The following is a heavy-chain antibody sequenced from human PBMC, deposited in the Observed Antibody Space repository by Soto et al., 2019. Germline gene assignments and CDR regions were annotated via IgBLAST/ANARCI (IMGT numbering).Heavy chain of an antibody. J-gene: IGHJ4*02. CDR2: IYYSGST. V-gene: IGHV4-61*01. D-gene: IGHD2-15*01. CDR1: GGSVSSGSYY. CDR3: ARFAGCSGGSCYSPGGPYYFDY. Sequence: QVQLQESGPGLVKPSETLSLTCTVSGGSVSSGSYYWSWIRQPPGKGLEWIGYIYYSGSTNYNPSLKSRVTISVDTSKNQFSLKLSSVTAADTAVYYCARFAGCSGGSCYSPGGPYYFDYWGQGTLVTVSS.